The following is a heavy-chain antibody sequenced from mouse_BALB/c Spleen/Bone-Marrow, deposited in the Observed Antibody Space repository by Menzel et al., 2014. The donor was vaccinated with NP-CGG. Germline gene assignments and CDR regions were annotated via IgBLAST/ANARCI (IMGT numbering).Heavy chain of an antibody. CDR1: GFTFSRSG. J-gene: IGHJ4*01. D-gene: IGHD2-4*01. CDR3: ARARSTMITTGAMDY. V-gene: IGHV5-17*02. Sequence: VQLVESGGGLVQPGGSRKLSCAASGFTFSRSGMHWVRQAPEKGLEWVAYISSGSSTIYYADTMKGRFTISRDNPKNXLFLQMTSLRSEDTAMYYCARARSTMITTGAMDYWGQGISVTVSS. CDR2: ISSGSSTI.